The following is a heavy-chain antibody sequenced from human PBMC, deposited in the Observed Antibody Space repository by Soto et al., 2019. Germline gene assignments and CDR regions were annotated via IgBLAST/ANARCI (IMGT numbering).Heavy chain of an antibody. CDR2: IHYTGSA. J-gene: IGHJ6*03. Sequence: PSETLSLTCIVSGDSISSYYWSWIRQPPGKGLEWIGHIHYTGSAKQNPSLKSRVTISLDTSENQFSLKLTSVTAADTAVYYCARRGYSYGPGDYYYMDVWGKGTTVTVSS. D-gene: IGHD5-18*01. V-gene: IGHV4-59*08. CDR3: ARRGYSYGPGDYYYMDV. CDR1: GDSISSYY.